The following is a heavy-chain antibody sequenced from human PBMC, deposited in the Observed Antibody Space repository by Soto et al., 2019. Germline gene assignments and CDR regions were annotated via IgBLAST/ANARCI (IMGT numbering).Heavy chain of an antibody. CDR3: ARQTDYSSGWPDN. CDR1: GRSIISSSNY. CDR2: IYYSGST. V-gene: IGHV4-39*01. Sequence: SETLSLTCIVPGRSIISSSNYWVWIRQPPGKGLEWIGSIYYSGSTYYNPSLKSRVSISVDTSKNQISLKMRSVTAADTAVYYCARQTDYSSGWPDNWGQGTLVTVS. J-gene: IGHJ4*02. D-gene: IGHD6-19*01.